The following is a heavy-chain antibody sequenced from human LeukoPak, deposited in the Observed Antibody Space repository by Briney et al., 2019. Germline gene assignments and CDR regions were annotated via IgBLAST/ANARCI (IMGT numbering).Heavy chain of an antibody. CDR2: ISSSSSTI. V-gene: IGHV3-48*02. J-gene: IGHJ4*02. D-gene: IGHD3-3*01. CDR3: ARVIDYDFWSGYYLNFDY. CDR1: GFTFSSYS. Sequence: GGSLRLSCAASGFTFSSYSMNWVRQAPGKGLEWVSYISSSSSTIYYADSVKGRFTISRGNAKNSLYLQMNSLRDEDTAVYYCARVIDYDFWSGYYLNFDYWGQGTLVTVSS.